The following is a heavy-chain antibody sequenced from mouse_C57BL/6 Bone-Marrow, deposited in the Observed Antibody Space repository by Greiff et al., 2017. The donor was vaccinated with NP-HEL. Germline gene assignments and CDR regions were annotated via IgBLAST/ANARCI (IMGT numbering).Heavy chain of an antibody. CDR3: ARPGLRQDY. D-gene: IGHD2-2*01. J-gene: IGHJ2*01. Sequence: QVQLKQPGAELVMPGASVKLSCKASGYTFTSYWMHWVKQRPGQGLEWIGEIDPSDSYTNYNQKFKGKSTLTVDKSSSTAYMQLSSLTSEDSAVYYCARPGLRQDYWGQGTTLTVSS. V-gene: IGHV1-69*01. CDR2: IDPSDSYT. CDR1: GYTFTSYW.